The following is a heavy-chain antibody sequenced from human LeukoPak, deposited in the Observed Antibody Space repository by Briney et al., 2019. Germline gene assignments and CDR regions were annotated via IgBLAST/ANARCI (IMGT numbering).Heavy chain of an antibody. J-gene: IGHJ4*02. CDR2: IKSKTDGGTT. V-gene: IGHV3-15*01. CDR1: DLSLPDAW. Sequence: GGSLRLSCAASDLSLPDAWMTWVRQAPGKGLEWVGRIKSKTDGGTTDYAAPVKGRFTISRDDSKNTLYLLMNSLKTEDTAVYYCTTESGIVGATDETLDYWGQGTLVTVSS. D-gene: IGHD1-26*01. CDR3: TTESGIVGATDETLDY.